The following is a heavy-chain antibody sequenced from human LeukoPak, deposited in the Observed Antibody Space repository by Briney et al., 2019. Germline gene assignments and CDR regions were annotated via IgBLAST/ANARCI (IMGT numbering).Heavy chain of an antibody. Sequence: GGSLRLSCAASGFTFSSYSMNWVRQAPGKGLEWVSSISSSSSYIYYADSVKGRFTISRDNAKNSLYLQMNSLRAEDTAVYYCTRDAPYSSSCLDYWGQGTLVTVSS. J-gene: IGHJ4*02. CDR2: ISSSSSYI. D-gene: IGHD6-13*01. V-gene: IGHV3-21*01. CDR1: GFTFSSYS. CDR3: TRDAPYSSSCLDY.